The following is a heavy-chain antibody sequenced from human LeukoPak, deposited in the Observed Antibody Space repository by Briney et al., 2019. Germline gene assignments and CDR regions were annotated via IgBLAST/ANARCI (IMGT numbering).Heavy chain of an antibody. Sequence: GGSLRLSCAASGFTFSSYGMHWVRQSAGKGLEWVAFMQYDGIDRFYGDSVKGRFTISRDNSKNTMYLQMNSLRPEDTAVYYCAKEKQLEPFDYWGQGTLVTVSS. D-gene: IGHD1-1*01. V-gene: IGHV3-30*02. CDR2: MQYDGIDR. J-gene: IGHJ4*02. CDR1: GFTFSSYG. CDR3: AKEKQLEPFDY.